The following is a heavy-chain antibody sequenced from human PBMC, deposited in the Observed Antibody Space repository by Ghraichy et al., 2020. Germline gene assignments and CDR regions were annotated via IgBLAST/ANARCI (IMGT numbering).Heavy chain of an antibody. CDR3: VTDLVGATNY. D-gene: IGHD1-26*01. Sequence: GGSLRLSCEVSGFTLTAYWMHWVRQAPGKGLEWVARIDSNGRSINYVESVKGRFTITRDIAKNTVYLQMNSLKVEDTAVYYCVTDLVGATNYWGQGTLVTVSS. CDR1: GFTLTAYW. J-gene: IGHJ4*02. V-gene: IGHV3-74*01. CDR2: IDSNGRSI.